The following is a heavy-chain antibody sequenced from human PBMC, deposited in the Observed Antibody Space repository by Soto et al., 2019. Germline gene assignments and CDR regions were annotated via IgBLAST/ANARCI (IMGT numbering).Heavy chain of an antibody. CDR1: GGSFSGYY. J-gene: IGHJ4*02. V-gene: IGHV4-34*01. Sequence: SETLSLTCAVYGGSFSGYYWSWIRQPPGKGLEWIGEINHSGSTNYNPSLKSRVTISVDTSKNQFSLKLSSVTAADTAVYYCARGSSWIRKYYFDYWGQGTLVTVPS. CDR3: ARGSSWIRKYYFDY. CDR2: INHSGST. D-gene: IGHD5-18*01.